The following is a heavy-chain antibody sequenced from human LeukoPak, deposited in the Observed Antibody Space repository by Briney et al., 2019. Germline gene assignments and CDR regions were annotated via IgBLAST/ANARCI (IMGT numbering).Heavy chain of an antibody. CDR1: GGSISSSSYY. CDR3: ARECREQLLPPYTRLVTYFDY. V-gene: IGHV4-39*07. CDR2: IYYSGSI. J-gene: IGHJ4*02. Sequence: SETLSLTCTVSGGSISSSSYYWGWIRQPPGKGLEWIGSIYYSGSIYYNPSLKSRVTISVDTSKNQLSLKLRSVTAADTAVYYCARECREQLLPPYTRLVTYFDYWGQGTLVTVSS. D-gene: IGHD1-26*01.